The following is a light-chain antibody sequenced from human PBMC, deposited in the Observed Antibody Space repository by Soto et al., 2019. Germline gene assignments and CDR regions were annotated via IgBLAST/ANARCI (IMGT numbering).Light chain of an antibody. V-gene: IGLV3-21*02. CDR2: DDS. CDR1: NIGSKS. CDR3: QVWDSSSDHLYV. J-gene: IGLJ1*01. Sequence: YELTQPPSVSVAPGQTARITCGGNNIGSKSVHWYQQKPGQAPALDVYDDSDRPSRIPERFSGSNSGNTATLTISRVEAGDEDDYYCQVWDSSSDHLYVFGTGTKVTVL.